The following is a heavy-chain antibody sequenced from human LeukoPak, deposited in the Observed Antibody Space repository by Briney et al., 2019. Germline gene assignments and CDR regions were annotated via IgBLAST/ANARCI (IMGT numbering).Heavy chain of an antibody. V-gene: IGHV1-69*13. CDR1: GGTFSSYA. J-gene: IGHJ4*02. Sequence: GASVKVSCKASGGTFSSYAISWVRQAPGQGLEWMGGIIPIFGTANYAQKFQGRVTITADESTSTAYMELSSLRSEDTAVYYCARVAYYDSSGYREYYFDYWGQGTLVTVSS. CDR3: ARVAYYDSSGYREYYFDY. D-gene: IGHD3-22*01. CDR2: IIPIFGTA.